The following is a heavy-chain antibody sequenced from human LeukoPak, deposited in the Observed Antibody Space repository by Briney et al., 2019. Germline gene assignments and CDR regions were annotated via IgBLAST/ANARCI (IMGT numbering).Heavy chain of an antibody. CDR3: AKDTSRSSRDYYFYLDV. J-gene: IGHJ6*03. V-gene: IGHV3-11*01. CDR1: GFTFSDYY. Sequence: GGPLRLSCAASGFTFSDYYMFWIRQAPGKGLEWISYISNSGSTMYYADSVKGRFTISRDNAKTSLYLQLNSLIPEDTAFYYCAKDTSRSSRDYYFYLDVWGKGTTVTVSS. D-gene: IGHD6-6*01. CDR2: ISNSGSTM.